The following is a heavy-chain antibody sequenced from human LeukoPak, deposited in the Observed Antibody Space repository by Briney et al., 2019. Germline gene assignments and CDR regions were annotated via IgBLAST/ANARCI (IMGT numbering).Heavy chain of an antibody. D-gene: IGHD3-9*01. V-gene: IGHV1-2*02. CDR3: ARDHGYYDILTGYYPTYYFDY. J-gene: IGHJ4*02. CDR1: GYTFTGYY. Sequence: ASVTVSCKPSGYTFTGYYMHWVRQAPGQGLEWMGWINPNSGGTNYAQKFQGRVTMTRDTSISTAYMELSKLRSDDTAVYYCARDHGYYDILTGYYPTYYFDYWGQGTPVTVSS. CDR2: INPNSGGT.